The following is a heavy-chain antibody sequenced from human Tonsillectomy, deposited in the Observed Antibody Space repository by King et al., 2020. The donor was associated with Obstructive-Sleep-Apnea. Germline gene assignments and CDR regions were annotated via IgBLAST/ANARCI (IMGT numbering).Heavy chain of an antibody. D-gene: IGHD6-13*01. Sequence: VQLQESGPGLVKPSGTLSLTCAVSGASISSSHWWTWVRQPPGKGLEWLGEIYHSGSTNYSPSLKSRVTISVDKSKNQFSLKLSSVTAADTAVYYCAGGGYREGSGWHTKVIYYYNLDVWGEGTTVTVSS. CDR3: AGGGYREGSGWHTKVIYYYNLDV. CDR2: IYHSGST. CDR1: GASISSSHW. J-gene: IGHJ6*04. V-gene: IGHV4-4*02.